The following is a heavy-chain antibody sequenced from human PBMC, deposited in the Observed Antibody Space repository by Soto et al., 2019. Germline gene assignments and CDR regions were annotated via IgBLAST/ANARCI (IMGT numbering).Heavy chain of an antibody. CDR3: AKYSGYDYGGFDY. CDR2: IYSGGST. D-gene: IGHD5-12*01. Sequence: GGSLRLSCAASGFTVSSNYMSWVRQAPGKGLEWVSVIYSGGSTYYADSVKGRFTISRDNSKNTLYLQMNSLRAEDTAVYYCAKYSGYDYGGFDYWGQGTLVTVSS. V-gene: IGHV3-66*01. J-gene: IGHJ4*02. CDR1: GFTVSSNY.